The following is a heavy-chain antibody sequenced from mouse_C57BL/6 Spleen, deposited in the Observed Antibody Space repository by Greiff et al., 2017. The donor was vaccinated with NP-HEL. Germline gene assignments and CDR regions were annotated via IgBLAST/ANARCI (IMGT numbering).Heavy chain of an antibody. CDR2: IDPSDSYT. D-gene: IGHD2-14*01. V-gene: IGHV1-69*01. J-gene: IGHJ2*01. CDR3: ARWYYRFDY. CDR1: GYTFTSYW. Sequence: QVQLQQPGAELVMPGASVKLSCKASGYTFTSYWMHWVKQRPGQGLEWIGEIDPSDSYTNYNQKFKGKSTLTVDKSSSTAYMHLSSLTSEDSAVYYCARWYYRFDYWGQGTTLTVSS.